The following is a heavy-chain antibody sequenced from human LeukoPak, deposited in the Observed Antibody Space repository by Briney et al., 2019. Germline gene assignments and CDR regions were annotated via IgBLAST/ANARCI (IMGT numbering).Heavy chain of an antibody. D-gene: IGHD1-26*01. V-gene: IGHV1-69*13. J-gene: IGHJ4*02. CDR3: ARFPWELLPVGRCEYYFDY. CDR1: GGTFSSYA. Sequence: SVKVSCKASGGTFSSYAISWVRQAPGQGLEWMGGIIPIFGTANYAQKFQGRVTITADESTSTAYMELSSLRSEDTAVYYCARFPWELLPVGRCEYYFDYWGQGTLVTVSS. CDR2: IIPIFGTA.